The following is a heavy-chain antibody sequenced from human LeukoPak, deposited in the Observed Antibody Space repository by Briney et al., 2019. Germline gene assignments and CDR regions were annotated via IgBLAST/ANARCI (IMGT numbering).Heavy chain of an antibody. CDR2: IAYDGMTK. CDR1: GFDFSGYV. CDR3: ARDRGHYSGYYNLFDY. D-gene: IGHD3-3*01. J-gene: IGHJ4*02. Sequence: PGGSLRLSCATSGFDFSGYVMHWVRQSPGKGLESLSTIAYDGMTKNYADSVKGRLTISRDNSKNILYLQMNSLRVEDTAVFYCARDRGHYSGYYNLFDYWGQGTLLTVSS. V-gene: IGHV3-30*04.